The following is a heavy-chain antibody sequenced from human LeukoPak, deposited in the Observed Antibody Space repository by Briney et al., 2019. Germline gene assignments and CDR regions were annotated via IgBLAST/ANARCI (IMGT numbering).Heavy chain of an antibody. CDR3: ARGDWGFDY. CDR1: GYCFISYW. V-gene: IGHV5-51*01. Sequence: AAALQISCKGSGYCFISYWIGWGRQMPGKGLEWMGIIYPGDPDTRYSPSFQGQVTISADKSISTAYLQWSSLKASDTAIYYCARGDWGFDYWGQGTLVTVSS. CDR2: IYPGDPDT. J-gene: IGHJ4*02. D-gene: IGHD7-27*01.